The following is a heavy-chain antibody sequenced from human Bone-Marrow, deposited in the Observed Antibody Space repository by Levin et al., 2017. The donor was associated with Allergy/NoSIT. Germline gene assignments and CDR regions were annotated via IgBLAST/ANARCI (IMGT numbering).Heavy chain of an antibody. CDR2: IYAGNGNT. Sequence: GESLKISCKASGYTFTNHAMHWVRQAPGQGLEWMGWIYAGNGNTKYSQKFQGRVTITRDTSASTAYMELSSLRYEDTAVYHCARGHTYGELDYWGQGILVTVSS. J-gene: IGHJ4*02. CDR3: ARGHTYGELDY. CDR1: GYTFTNHA. V-gene: IGHV1-3*01. D-gene: IGHD5-18*01.